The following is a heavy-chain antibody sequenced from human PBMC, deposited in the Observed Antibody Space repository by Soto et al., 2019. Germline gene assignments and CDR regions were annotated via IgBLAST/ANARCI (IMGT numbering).Heavy chain of an antibody. CDR1: GFTFSSYA. V-gene: IGHV3-23*01. Sequence: PGGSLRLSCAASGFTFSSYAMSWVRQAPGKGLEWVSAISGSGGSTYYADSVKGRFTISRDNSKNTLYLQMNSLRAEDTAVYYCAKDGKSYYGSGTTDYWGQGTLVTVSS. J-gene: IGHJ4*02. CDR3: AKDGKSYYGSGTTDY. D-gene: IGHD3-10*01. CDR2: ISGSGGST.